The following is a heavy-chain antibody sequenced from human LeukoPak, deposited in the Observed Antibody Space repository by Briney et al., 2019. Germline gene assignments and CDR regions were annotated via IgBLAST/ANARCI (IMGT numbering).Heavy chain of an antibody. CDR3: VRGPFGQGVDY. D-gene: IGHD3-10*01. CDR2: MLSDGSTK. Sequence: GRSLRLSCAASGFTLSSYNIHWVRQAPGKGLEWVALMLSDGSTKHYADSVKGRFTISRDNSKNALFPQMDGLRAEDTAVYYCVRGPFGQGVDYWGQGTLVTVSS. V-gene: IGHV3-30*03. J-gene: IGHJ4*02. CDR1: GFTLSSYN.